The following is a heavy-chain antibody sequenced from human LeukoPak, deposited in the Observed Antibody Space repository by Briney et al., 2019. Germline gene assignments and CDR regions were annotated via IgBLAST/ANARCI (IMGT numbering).Heavy chain of an antibody. CDR1: GGSFGNFA. D-gene: IGHD7-27*01. CDR2: IIPLLVAT. V-gene: IGHV1-69*04. Sequence: SVKVSCKTSGGSFGNFALNWVRQAPGQGLEWMGRIIPLLVATEYAQKFQGRVTISADTSTTTAYMEVNILTSDDTAVYYCARGRGRDHRITGEIPFDYWGQGTLVTVSS. CDR3: ARGRGRDHRITGEIPFDY. J-gene: IGHJ4*02.